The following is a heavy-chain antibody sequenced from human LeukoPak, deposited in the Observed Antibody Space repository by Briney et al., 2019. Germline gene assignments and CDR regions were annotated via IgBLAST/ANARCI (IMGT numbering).Heavy chain of an antibody. Sequence: GGSLRLSCAASGFTFSSYWMHGVRQAPGKGLLWVSRINSDGSSTSYADSVKGRFTISRDNAKNTLYLQMNSLRAEDTAVYYCARRIAAAAAPYYFDYWGQGTLVTVSS. D-gene: IGHD6-13*01. CDR1: GFTFSSYW. V-gene: IGHV3-74*01. J-gene: IGHJ4*02. CDR3: ARRIAAAAAPYYFDY. CDR2: INSDGSST.